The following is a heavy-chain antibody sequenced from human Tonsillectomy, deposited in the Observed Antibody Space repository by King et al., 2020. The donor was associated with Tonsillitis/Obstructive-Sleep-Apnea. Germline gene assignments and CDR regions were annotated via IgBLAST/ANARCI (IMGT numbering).Heavy chain of an antibody. CDR3: ARGGSYGYNYYYYMDV. J-gene: IGHJ6*03. V-gene: IGHV4-59*01. D-gene: IGHD5-18*01. Sequence: VQLQESGPGLVKPSETLSLTCTVSGGSISSYYWSWIRQPPGKGLEWIGYIYYSGSTNYNPSLKSRVTISVDTSKNQFSLKLSSVTAADTAVYYCARGGSYGYNYYYYMDVWGKGTTVTVSS. CDR2: IYYSGST. CDR1: GGSISSYY.